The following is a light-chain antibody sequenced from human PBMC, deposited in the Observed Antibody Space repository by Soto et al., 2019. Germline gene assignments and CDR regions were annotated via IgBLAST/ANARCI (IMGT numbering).Light chain of an antibody. Sequence: QSVLTQPPSVSGAPGQRVTISCNGSSSNIGAGYDVHWYQQLPGTAPKLLIYGNSNRPSGVPDRFSGSKSGTSASLAITGLQAEDEADCYCQSYDSSLSGSVVFGGGTKLTVL. CDR3: QSYDSSLSGSVV. CDR1: SSNIGAGYD. V-gene: IGLV1-40*01. CDR2: GNS. J-gene: IGLJ2*01.